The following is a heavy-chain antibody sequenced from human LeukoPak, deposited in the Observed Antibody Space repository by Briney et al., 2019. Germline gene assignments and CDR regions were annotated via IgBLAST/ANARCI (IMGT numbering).Heavy chain of an antibody. Sequence: SETLSLTCAVYGGSFSGYYWSWIRQPPGKGLEWIGEINHSGSTNYNPSLKSRVTISVDTSKNQFSLKLSSVTAADTAVYYCARSNYYDSSGYLNFDYWGQGTLVTVSP. J-gene: IGHJ4*02. V-gene: IGHV4-34*01. CDR3: ARSNYYDSSGYLNFDY. D-gene: IGHD3-22*01. CDR2: INHSGST. CDR1: GGSFSGYY.